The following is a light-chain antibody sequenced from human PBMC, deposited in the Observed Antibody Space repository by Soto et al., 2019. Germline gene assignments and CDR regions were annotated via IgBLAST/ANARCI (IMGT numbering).Light chain of an antibody. CDR2: EVT. Sequence: QSVLTQPASVSGSPGQSITISCTGTSSDVGGYDYVSWYQQHPGKAPKFMIYEVTNRPSGVSHRFSGSKSGNTASLTISGLQAEDEADYYCSSYTTSSTYVFGTGTKVTDL. CDR1: SSDVGGYDY. J-gene: IGLJ1*01. CDR3: SSYTTSSTYV. V-gene: IGLV2-14*01.